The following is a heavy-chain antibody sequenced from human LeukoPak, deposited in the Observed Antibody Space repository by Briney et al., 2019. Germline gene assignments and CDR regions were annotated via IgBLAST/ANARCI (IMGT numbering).Heavy chain of an antibody. V-gene: IGHV4-39*01. CDR2: IYYSGST. CDR1: GGSISSSSYY. Sequence: PSETLSLTCTVSGGSISSSSYYWGWIRPPPGKGLEWIGSIYYSGSTYYNPSLKSRVTISVDTSKNQFPLKLSSVTAADTAVYYCARLLATYSSGHDYWGQGTLVTVSS. D-gene: IGHD6-19*01. J-gene: IGHJ4*02. CDR3: ARLLATYSSGHDY.